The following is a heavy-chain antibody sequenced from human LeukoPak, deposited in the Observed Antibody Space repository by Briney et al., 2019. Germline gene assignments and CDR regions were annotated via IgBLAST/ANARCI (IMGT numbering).Heavy chain of an antibody. Sequence: SVKVSCKASGFTFTSSAVQWVRPARGQRLEWIGWIVVGSGNTNYAQKFQERVTITRDMSTSTVYMELSSLRSEDTAVYYCAAEGRPTVVTFRKGAVDLWGQGTMVTVSS. V-gene: IGHV1-58*01. D-gene: IGHD4-23*01. J-gene: IGHJ3*01. CDR1: GFTFTSSA. CDR2: IVVGSGNT. CDR3: AAEGRPTVVTFRKGAVDL.